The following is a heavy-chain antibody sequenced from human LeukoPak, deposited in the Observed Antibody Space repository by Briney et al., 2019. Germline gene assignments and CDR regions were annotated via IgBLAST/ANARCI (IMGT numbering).Heavy chain of an antibody. CDR1: GYTFTSYD. CDR3: ARGFMVRGVIIVYNWFDS. Sequence: GASAKVSCKASGYTFTSYDINWVRQATGQGLEWMGWMNPNSGNTGYAQKFQGRVTMTRNTSISTAYMELSSLRSEDTAVYYCARGFMVRGVIIVYNWFDSWGQGTLVTVSS. CDR2: MNPNSGNT. J-gene: IGHJ5*01. D-gene: IGHD3-10*01. V-gene: IGHV1-8*01.